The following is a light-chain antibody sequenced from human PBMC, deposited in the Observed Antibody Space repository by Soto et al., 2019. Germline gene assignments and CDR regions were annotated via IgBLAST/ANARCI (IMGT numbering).Light chain of an antibody. CDR3: CSYARSSTYV. J-gene: IGLJ1*01. CDR1: SSDVGNYNL. V-gene: IGLV2-23*01. Sequence: QSALTQPASVSGSPGQPITISCTGTSSDVGNYNLVSWYQHHPGKAPKLIIYEGSKRPSGVSNRFSGSKSGNTASLTISGRQAEDESDYYCCSYARSSTYVFGTGTKLTVL. CDR2: EGS.